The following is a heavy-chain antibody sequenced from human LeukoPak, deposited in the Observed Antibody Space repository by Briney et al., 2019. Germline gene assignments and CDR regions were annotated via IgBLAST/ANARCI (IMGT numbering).Heavy chain of an antibody. CDR2: ISSSGSTI. J-gene: IGHJ5*02. V-gene: IGHV3-48*03. CDR1: GFTFSSYE. D-gene: IGHD6-13*01. CDR3: ARGTESSSWYWFDP. Sequence: GGSLRLSCAASGFTFSSYEMNWVRQAPGKGLEWVSYISSSGSTIYYADSVKGRFTISRDNAKNSLYLQMNSLRAEDTAVYYCARGTESSSWYWFDPWGQGTLVTVSS.